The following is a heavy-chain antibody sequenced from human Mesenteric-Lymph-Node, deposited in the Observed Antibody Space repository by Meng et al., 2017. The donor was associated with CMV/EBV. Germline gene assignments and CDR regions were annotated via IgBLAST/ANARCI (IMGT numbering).Heavy chain of an antibody. V-gene: IGHV1-69*05. Sequence: KGSGGTVSNLAMRWVRQAPGQGLEWMGGIIPIFGTATYAQKFKGRVTITTDESTSTPYMELSSLRSEDTAVYYCARVAHDLYFDYWGQGTLVTVSS. CDR1: GGTVSNLA. J-gene: IGHJ4*02. CDR3: ARVAHDLYFDY. CDR2: IIPIFGTA. D-gene: IGHD2-21*02.